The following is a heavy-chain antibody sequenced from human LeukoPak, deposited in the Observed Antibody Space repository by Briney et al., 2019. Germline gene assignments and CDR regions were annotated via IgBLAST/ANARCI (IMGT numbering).Heavy chain of an antibody. D-gene: IGHD3-10*01. CDR1: GVTFSSYG. CDR2: ISGSGGSGGNT. CDR3: AKGGFEWFGEFEIQYYYYYYMDV. Sequence: PGGSLRLSCAASGVTFSSYGMSWVRQAPGKGLEWVSSISGSGGSGGNTHYADSVKGRFTISRDNSKNTLYLQMNSLRAEDTAVYYCAKGGFEWFGEFEIQYYYYYYMDVWGKGTTVTVSS. J-gene: IGHJ6*03. V-gene: IGHV3-23*01.